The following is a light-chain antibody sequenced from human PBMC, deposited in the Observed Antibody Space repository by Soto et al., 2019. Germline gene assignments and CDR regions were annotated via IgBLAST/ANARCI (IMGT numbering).Light chain of an antibody. CDR2: EVS. CDR3: SSYAGSNKLL. J-gene: IGLJ2*01. V-gene: IGLV2-8*01. Sequence: QSVLTQPPSASGSPGQSVTISCTGTSSDVGDYNYVSWYQQHPGKAPKLMIYEVSKRPSGVPDRFSGSKSGNTASLTVSGLQAEDEADYYCSSYAGSNKLLFGGGTKVTVL. CDR1: SSDVGDYNY.